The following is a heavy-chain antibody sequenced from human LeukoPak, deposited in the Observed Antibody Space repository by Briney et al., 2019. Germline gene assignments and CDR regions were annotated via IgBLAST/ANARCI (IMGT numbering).Heavy chain of an antibody. CDR1: GSAIVGYS. Sequence: PVASVKVSCKASGSAIVGYSVHWVRQAPGQGLEWMGWINPNSGGTNYAQKFQGWVTMTRDTSISTAYMELSRLRSDDTAVYYCARGRGDFVSVWFDPWGQGTLVTVSS. CDR2: INPNSGGT. V-gene: IGHV1-2*04. D-gene: IGHD2-21*02. CDR3: ARGRGDFVSVWFDP. J-gene: IGHJ5*02.